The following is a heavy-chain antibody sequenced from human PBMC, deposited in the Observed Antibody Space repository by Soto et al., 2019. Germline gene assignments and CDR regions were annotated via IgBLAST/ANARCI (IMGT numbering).Heavy chain of an antibody. J-gene: IGHJ4*02. CDR1: GASISSSYYY. CDR3: ASASPVALDY. CDR2: IYYSGST. D-gene: IGHD6-19*01. Sequence: PSETLSLTCTVSGASISSSYYYWGWIRQPPGKGLEWIGSIYYSGSTYYNPSLKSRVTISVDTSKNQFSLKLSSVTAADTAVYYCASASPVALDYWGQGTLVTVSS. V-gene: IGHV4-39*07.